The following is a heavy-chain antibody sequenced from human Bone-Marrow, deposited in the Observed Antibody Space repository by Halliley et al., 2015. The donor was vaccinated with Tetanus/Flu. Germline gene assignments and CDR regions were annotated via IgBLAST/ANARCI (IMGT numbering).Heavy chain of an antibody. CDR2: IYFSGTT. J-gene: IGHJ6*02. CDR1: GDSIDSAKW. CDR3: ARVGDSGFGAHSYGLDV. Sequence: TLSLTCTVLGDSIDSAKWWHWVRQSPRKGLEWTGEIYFSGTTNYNPSLKTRASISFDKSKNQFSLNLTSVTAADTALYYCARVGDSGFGAHSYGLDVWGQGTPVTVTS. D-gene: IGHD3-16*01. V-gene: IGHV4-4*02.